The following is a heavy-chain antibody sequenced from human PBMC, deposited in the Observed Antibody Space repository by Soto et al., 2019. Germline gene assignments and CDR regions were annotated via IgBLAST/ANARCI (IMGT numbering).Heavy chain of an antibody. CDR3: AGPRITMIEPDAFDI. CDR2: IIPIFGTA. D-gene: IGHD3-22*01. CDR1: GGTFSSYA. Sequence: GASVKVSCKASGGTFSSYAISWVRQAPGQGLEWMGGIIPIFGTANYAQKFQGRVTITADKSTSTAYMELSSLRSEDTAVYYCAGPRITMIEPDAFDIWGQGTMVTVSS. V-gene: IGHV1-69*06. J-gene: IGHJ3*02.